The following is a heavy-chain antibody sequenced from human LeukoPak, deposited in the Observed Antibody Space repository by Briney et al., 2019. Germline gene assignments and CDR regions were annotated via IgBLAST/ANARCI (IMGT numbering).Heavy chain of an antibody. D-gene: IGHD6-13*01. V-gene: IGHV4-4*07. Sequence: SETLSLTCTVSGGSISSYYWSWIRQPAGKGLEWIGRIYTSGSTNYNPSLKSRVTMSVDTSKNQFSLKLSSVTAADTAVFYCAREGGVAAAGRSGYFDYWGQGTLVTVSS. J-gene: IGHJ4*02. CDR2: IYTSGST. CDR3: AREGGVAAAGRSGYFDY. CDR1: GGSISSYY.